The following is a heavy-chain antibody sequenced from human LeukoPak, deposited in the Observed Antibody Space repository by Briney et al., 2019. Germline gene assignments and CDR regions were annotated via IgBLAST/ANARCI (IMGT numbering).Heavy chain of an antibody. J-gene: IGHJ4*02. V-gene: IGHV3-21*01. D-gene: IGHD3-22*01. CDR1: GFTFSSSS. CDR2: ISSSSSYV. CDR3: ARGMGDSSGPIFDY. Sequence: GRSLRLSCAASGFTFSSSSMNWVRPAPGEGLEWVSSISSSSSYVYYADSVKGRFTISRDNAKNSLYLQMNSLRAEDTAVYYFARGMGDSSGPIFDYWGQGSLVTVSS.